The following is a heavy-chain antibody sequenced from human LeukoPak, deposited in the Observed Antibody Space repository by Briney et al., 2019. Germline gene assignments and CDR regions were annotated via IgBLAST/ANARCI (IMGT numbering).Heavy chain of an antibody. CDR3: ARERGRGRDSPWFDY. Sequence: GGSLKLSCAASGFTFSNYWMHWVRQAPGKGLVWVSRINSDGSSTSYADSVKGRFTISRDNAKNTLYLQMNSLRVEDTAVYYCARERGRGRDSPWFDYWGQGTLVTVSS. D-gene: IGHD1-26*01. CDR1: GFTFSNYW. V-gene: IGHV3-74*01. CDR2: INSDGSST. J-gene: IGHJ4*02.